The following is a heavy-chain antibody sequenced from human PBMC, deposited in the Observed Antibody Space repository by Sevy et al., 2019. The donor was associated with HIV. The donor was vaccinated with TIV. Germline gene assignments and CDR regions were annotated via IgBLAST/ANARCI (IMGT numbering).Heavy chain of an antibody. CDR2: IIFSGVAT. Sequence: GESLKISCVGSGFTFGSYGMSWVRQPPGKGLEWVSSIIFSGVATFYADSVRGRFTISRDNSKNILYLQMNSLRAEDTAVYFCAKPPSNHDVLHYYGMDVWGQGTTVTVSS. D-gene: IGHD3-10*02. CDR1: GFTFGSYG. CDR3: AKPPSNHDVLHYYGMDV. J-gene: IGHJ6*02. V-gene: IGHV3-23*01.